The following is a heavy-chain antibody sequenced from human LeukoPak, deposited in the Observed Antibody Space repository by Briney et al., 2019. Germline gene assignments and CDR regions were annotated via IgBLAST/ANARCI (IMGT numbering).Heavy chain of an antibody. Sequence: SQTLSLTCTVCGGSISSGDYYWSWIRQPPGKGLEWIGYIYYSGSTYYNPSLKSRVTISVDTSKNQFSLKLSSVTAADTAVYYCARDGAVVVPAAIREAPYGMDVWGQGTTVTVSS. CDR1: GGSISSGDYY. V-gene: IGHV4-30-4*01. J-gene: IGHJ6*02. CDR3: ARDGAVVVPAAIREAPYGMDV. CDR2: IYYSGST. D-gene: IGHD2-2*01.